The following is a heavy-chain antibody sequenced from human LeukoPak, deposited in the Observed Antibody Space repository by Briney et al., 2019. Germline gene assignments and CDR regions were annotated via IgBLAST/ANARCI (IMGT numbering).Heavy chain of an antibody. CDR3: ARQRRVAIFLKTHDAFDI. CDR1: GYSFTTYW. CDR2: IYPGDSDT. V-gene: IGHV5-51*01. D-gene: IGHD3-3*01. Sequence: ESLKIPCKGSGYSFTTYWIGWVRQIPGKGLEWMAIIYPGDSDTRYSPSFQGQVTISADKSISTAYLQWSSLKASDTAMYYCARQRRVAIFLKTHDAFDIWGQGTMVTVSS. J-gene: IGHJ3*02.